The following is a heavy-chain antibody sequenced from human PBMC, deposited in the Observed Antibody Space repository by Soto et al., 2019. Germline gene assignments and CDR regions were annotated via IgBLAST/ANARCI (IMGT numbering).Heavy chain of an antibody. J-gene: IGHJ4*02. V-gene: IGHV3-33*01. Sequence: QVQLVESGGRLVQPGRSLRLSSAASGFTFSSYGMHWVRQAPGKGLEWVAVIWYDGSNKYYADSVKGRFTISRDNSKNTLYLQMNSLRAEDTAVYYCARGQFDDSSGGFDYWGQGTLVTVSS. CDR3: ARGQFDDSSGGFDY. CDR2: IWYDGSNK. D-gene: IGHD3-22*01. CDR1: GFTFSSYG.